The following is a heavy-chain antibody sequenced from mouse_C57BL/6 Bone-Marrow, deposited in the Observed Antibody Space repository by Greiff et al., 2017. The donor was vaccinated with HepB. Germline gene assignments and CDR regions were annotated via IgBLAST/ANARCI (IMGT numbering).Heavy chain of an antibody. D-gene: IGHD2-1*01. V-gene: IGHV1-81*01. J-gene: IGHJ1*03. Sequence: VKLQESGAELARPGASVKLSCKASGYTFTSYGISWVKQRTGQGLEWIGEIYPRSGNTYYNEKFKGKATLTADKSSSTAYMELRSLTSEDSAVYFCARILLWYFDVWAQGPRSPSPQ. CDR2: IYPRSGNT. CDR3: ARILLWYFDV. CDR1: GYTFTSYG.